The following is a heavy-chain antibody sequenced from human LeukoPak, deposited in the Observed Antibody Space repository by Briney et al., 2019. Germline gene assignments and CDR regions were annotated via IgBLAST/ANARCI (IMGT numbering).Heavy chain of an antibody. D-gene: IGHD2-2*01. Sequence: SQTLSLTCTVSGGSISSGGYYWSWIRQHPGKGLEWIGYIYYSGSTYYNPSLKSRVTISVDTSKNLFSLKLSSVTAADTAVYYCARTSSTSYFRFDPWGQGTLVTVSS. J-gene: IGHJ5*02. V-gene: IGHV4-31*03. CDR1: GGSISSGGYY. CDR3: ARTSSTSYFRFDP. CDR2: IYYSGST.